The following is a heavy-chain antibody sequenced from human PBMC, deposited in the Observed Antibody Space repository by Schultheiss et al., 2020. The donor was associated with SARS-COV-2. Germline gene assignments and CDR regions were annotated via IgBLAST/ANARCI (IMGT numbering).Heavy chain of an antibody. CDR3: ARPTITYLSGSLRY. CDR1: GFTFSDYC. J-gene: IGHJ4*02. CDR2: IKQDGSEK. V-gene: IGHV3-7*03. Sequence: SCAASGFTFSDYCMTWVRQAPGKGLEWVANIKQDGSEKYYVDSVKGRFTVSRDNAKNSLFLQMNSLRAEDTAVYYCARPTITYLSGSLRYWGQGTLVTVSS. D-gene: IGHD3-10*01.